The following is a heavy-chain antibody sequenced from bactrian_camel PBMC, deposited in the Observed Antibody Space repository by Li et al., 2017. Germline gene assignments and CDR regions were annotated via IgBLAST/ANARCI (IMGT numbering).Heavy chain of an antibody. V-gene: IGHV3S40*01. D-gene: IGHD3*01. CDR1: GYASSRYC. CDR3: AGRTDGNCGVWYLTTTSAFQY. Sequence: VQLVESGGGSVQAGGSLRLSCTASGYASSRYCMGWFRQFAGKEREAVATIGVGGGRTYYADSVKGRFTISQDNAKNTVYLQMNSLKPEDTAMYYCAGRTDGNCGVWYLTTTSAFQYWGQGTQVTVS. CDR2: IGVGGGRT. J-gene: IGHJ4*01.